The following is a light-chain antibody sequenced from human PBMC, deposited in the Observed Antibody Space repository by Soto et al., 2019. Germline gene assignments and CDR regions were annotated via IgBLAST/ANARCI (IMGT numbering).Light chain of an antibody. V-gene: IGKV1-17*01. CDR1: QGIGPD. Sequence: DIQMPQSPSSLSASVGASVPITCRASQGIGPDLGWYRQKPGRAPERLIYSTSSLQSGVPSRFSGSGSGTEFSLTITSLQPEDFATYYCMQHYTYPRTVGKGNKVDIK. J-gene: IGKJ1*01. CDR2: STS. CDR3: MQHYTYPRT.